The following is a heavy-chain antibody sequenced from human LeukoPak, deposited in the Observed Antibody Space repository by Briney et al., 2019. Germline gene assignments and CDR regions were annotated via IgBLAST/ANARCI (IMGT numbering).Heavy chain of an antibody. CDR1: GFTFSSYW. CDR2: IKQDGSEK. Sequence: PGGSLRLSCAASGFTFSSYWMGWVRQAPGKGLEWVANIKQDGSEKYYVDSVKGRFTISRDNAKNSLYLQMNSLRAEDTAVYYCARDLFPTYYYDSSGYYFDYWGQGTLVTVSS. V-gene: IGHV3-7*01. D-gene: IGHD3-22*01. CDR3: ARDLFPTYYYDSSGYYFDY. J-gene: IGHJ4*02.